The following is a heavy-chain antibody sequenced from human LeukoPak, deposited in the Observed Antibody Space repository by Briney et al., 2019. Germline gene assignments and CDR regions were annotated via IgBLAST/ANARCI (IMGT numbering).Heavy chain of an antibody. Sequence: PSETLSLTCAVYVGSFSGYYWSWIRQPPGKGLEWIGEINHSGSTNYNPSLKSRVTISVDTYKNQFSLKLSSVTAADTAVYYCARGGSIAAAGLIDYWGQGTLVTVSS. CDR3: ARGGSIAAAGLIDY. CDR1: VGSFSGYY. D-gene: IGHD6-13*01. V-gene: IGHV4-34*01. J-gene: IGHJ4*02. CDR2: INHSGST.